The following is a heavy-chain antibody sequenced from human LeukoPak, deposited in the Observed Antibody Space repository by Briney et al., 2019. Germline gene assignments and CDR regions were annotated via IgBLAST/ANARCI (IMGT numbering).Heavy chain of an antibody. D-gene: IGHD1-26*01. J-gene: IGHJ5*02. CDR2: IYYSGST. CDR3: ARMGVGAINWFDP. Sequence: SETLSLTCTVSGGSISSYYWSWIRQPPGKGLEWIGYIYYSGSTNYNPSLMSRVTISVDTSKNQFSLKLSSVTAADTAVYYCARMGVGAINWFDPWGQGTLVTVSS. V-gene: IGHV4-59*01. CDR1: GGSISSYY.